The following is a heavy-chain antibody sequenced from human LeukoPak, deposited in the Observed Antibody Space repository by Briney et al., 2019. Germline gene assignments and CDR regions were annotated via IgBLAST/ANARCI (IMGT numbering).Heavy chain of an antibody. CDR1: GYSFTSYW. J-gene: IGHJ3*02. CDR3: ARPQGVRGVMGDAFDI. Sequence: GESLKISCKGSGYSFTSYWIGWVRQMPRKGLEWMGIIYPGDSDTRYSPSFQGQVTISADNSISTAYLQWSSLKASDTAMYYCARPQGVRGVMGDAFDIWGQGTMVTVSS. V-gene: IGHV5-51*01. CDR2: IYPGDSDT. D-gene: IGHD3-10*01.